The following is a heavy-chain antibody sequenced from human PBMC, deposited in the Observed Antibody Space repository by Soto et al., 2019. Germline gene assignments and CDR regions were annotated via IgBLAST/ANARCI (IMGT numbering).Heavy chain of an antibody. D-gene: IGHD3-3*01. CDR2: TIPIFGTA. J-gene: IGHJ6*02. Sequence: QVQLVQSGAEVKKPGSSVKVSCKASGGTFSSYAISWVRQAPGQGLEWMGGTIPIFGTANYAQKFQGRVTITADESTSTAYMELSSLRSEDTAVYYCARDGYDFWSGYFLYGMDVWGQGTTVTVSS. V-gene: IGHV1-69*01. CDR1: GGTFSSYA. CDR3: ARDGYDFWSGYFLYGMDV.